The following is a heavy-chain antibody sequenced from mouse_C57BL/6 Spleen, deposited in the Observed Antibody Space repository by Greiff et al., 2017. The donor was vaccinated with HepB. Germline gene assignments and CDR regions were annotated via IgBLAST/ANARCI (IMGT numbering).Heavy chain of an antibody. Sequence: VKVVESGAELVRPGTSVKVSCKASGYAFTNYLIEWVKQRPGQGLEWIGVINPGSGGTNYNEKFKGKATLTADKSSSTAYMQLSSLTSEDSAVYFCARSPLGRRDFDVWGTGTTVTVSS. D-gene: IGHD4-1*01. CDR2: INPGSGGT. CDR3: ARSPLGRRDFDV. CDR1: GYAFTNYL. V-gene: IGHV1-54*01. J-gene: IGHJ1*03.